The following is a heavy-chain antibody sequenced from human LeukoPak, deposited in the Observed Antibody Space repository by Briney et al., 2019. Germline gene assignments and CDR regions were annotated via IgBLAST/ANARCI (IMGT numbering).Heavy chain of an antibody. Sequence: GASVKVSCKASGYTFTSYDINWVRQATGQGLEWMGWMNPNSGNTGYAQKFQGRGTITRNTSISTAYMELSSLRSEDTAVYYCARAVRVKPIAAAGTGYYYMDVWGKGTTVTVSS. J-gene: IGHJ6*03. CDR2: MNPNSGNT. CDR3: ARAVRVKPIAAAGTGYYYMDV. CDR1: GYTFTSYD. D-gene: IGHD6-13*01. V-gene: IGHV1-8*03.